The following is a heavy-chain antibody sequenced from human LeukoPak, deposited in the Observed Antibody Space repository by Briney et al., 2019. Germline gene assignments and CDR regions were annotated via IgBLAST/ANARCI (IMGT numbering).Heavy chain of an antibody. V-gene: IGHV3-9*01. CDR2: ISWNSGYI. J-gene: IGHJ4*02. CDR3: AKVRGTYSSGYFFDY. D-gene: IGHD6-19*01. CDR1: GFTFDNYA. Sequence: GGSLRLSCAASGFTFDNYAMHWVRHAPGKGLEWLSIISWNSGYIGYADSVKGRFTISRDNAKKSLDLQMNSLRAEDTAFYYCAKVRGTYSSGYFFDYWGQGTLVTVSS.